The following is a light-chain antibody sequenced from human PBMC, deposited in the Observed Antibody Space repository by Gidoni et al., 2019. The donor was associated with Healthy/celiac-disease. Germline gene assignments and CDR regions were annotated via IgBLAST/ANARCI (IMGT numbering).Light chain of an antibody. Sequence: IVLTHPPGTLSLSPGERATLSCRASQSVSSSYLAWYQQKPGQAPRLLIYGASSRATGIPDRFSGSGSGTDFTLTISRLEPEDFAVYYCQQYGSSPPLTFGGGTKVEIK. J-gene: IGKJ4*01. V-gene: IGKV3-20*01. CDR1: QSVSSSY. CDR2: GAS. CDR3: QQYGSSPPLT.